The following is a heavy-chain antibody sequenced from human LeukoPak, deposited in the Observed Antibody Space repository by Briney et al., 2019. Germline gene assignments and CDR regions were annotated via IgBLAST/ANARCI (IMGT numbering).Heavy chain of an antibody. CDR1: GGSFSGYY. CDR3: ASVHGIALFDP. CDR2: INHSGST. D-gene: IGHD2-15*01. V-gene: IGHV4-34*01. J-gene: IGHJ5*02. Sequence: SETLSLTCAVYGGSFSGYYWRWIRQPPGKGLEWIGEINHSGSTNYNPSLKSRVTISVDTSKKQFSLKLSSVTAADTAVYYCASVHGIALFDPWGQGTLVTVSS.